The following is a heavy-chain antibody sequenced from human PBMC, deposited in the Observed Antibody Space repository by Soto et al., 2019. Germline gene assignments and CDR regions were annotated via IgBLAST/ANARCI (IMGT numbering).Heavy chain of an antibody. CDR1: GYTFTYRY. V-gene: IGHV1-45*02. D-gene: IGHD2-2*02. CDR2: ITPFNGNT. CDR3: ARLRRLSNCISTSCYRWRMDYPNTLPCFYYGMNV. Sequence: SVKVSCKASGYTFTYRYLHWVRQAPGQALEWMGWITPFNGNTNYAQKFQDRVTITRDRSMSTAYMELSSLRSEDTAMYYCARLRRLSNCISTSCYRWRMDYPNTLPCFYYGMNVGGHGTTLIVTS. J-gene: IGHJ6*01.